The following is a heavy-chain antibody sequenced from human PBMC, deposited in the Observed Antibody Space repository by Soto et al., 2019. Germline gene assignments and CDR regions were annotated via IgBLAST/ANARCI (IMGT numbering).Heavy chain of an antibody. J-gene: IGHJ4*02. CDR2: MNPNSGNT. CDR1: GYTFTSYD. CDR3: ARGYCSGGSCYHVFDY. Sequence: GASVKVSCKASGYTFTSYDINWVRQATGQGLEWMGWMNPNSGNTGYAQKFQGRATMTRNTSISTAYMELSSLRSEDTAVYYCARGYCSGGSCYHVFDYWGQGTLVTSPQ. V-gene: IGHV1-8*01. D-gene: IGHD2-15*01.